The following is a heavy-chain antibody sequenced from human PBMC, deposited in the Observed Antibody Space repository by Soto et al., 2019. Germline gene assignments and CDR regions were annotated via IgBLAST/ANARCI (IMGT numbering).Heavy chain of an antibody. D-gene: IGHD1-26*01. CDR2: ISTSGSDI. Sequence: PVGSLRLSCAASGFTFSSYAMSWVRQAPGKGLEWVSYISTSGSDIFYADSVKGRFTISRDNAKKSVFLQMNSLRAEDTATYYCARTLVGASEFDSWGQGTLVTVSS. CDR3: ARTLVGASEFDS. CDR1: GFTFSSYA. V-gene: IGHV3-21*01. J-gene: IGHJ4*02.